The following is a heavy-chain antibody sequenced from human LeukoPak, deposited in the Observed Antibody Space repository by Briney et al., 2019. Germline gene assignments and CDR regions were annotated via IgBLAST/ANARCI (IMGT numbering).Heavy chain of an antibody. D-gene: IGHD3-22*01. CDR2: ITSSSDYI. J-gene: IGHJ6*03. CDR1: GFSFSSYS. V-gene: IGHV3-21*01. Sequence: GGSLRLSCAASGFSFSSYSMNWVRQAPGKGLEWVASITSSSDYIYYTDSVKGRFTISRDNAKNSLYLQMNSLRAEDTAVYYCARGGYDSSTYDYYYYMDVWGKGTTVTISS. CDR3: ARGGYDSSTYDYYYYMDV.